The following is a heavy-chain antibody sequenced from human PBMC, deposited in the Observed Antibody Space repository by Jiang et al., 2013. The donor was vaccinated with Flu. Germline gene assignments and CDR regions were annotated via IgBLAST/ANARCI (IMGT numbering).Heavy chain of an antibody. D-gene: IGHD5-24*01. CDR3: ARRRGMALDV. CDR2: IHSTGNT. Sequence: GSGLVKPSETLSLACNVFGGSISDYYWSWIRQSPGKGLEWLGYIHSTGNTNFNPSLKSRIAMSVDTSKNEFTLNLRSVTAADTAVYYCARRRGMALDVWGQGILVTVSS. J-gene: IGHJ4*02. CDR1: GGSISDYY. V-gene: IGHV4-59*01.